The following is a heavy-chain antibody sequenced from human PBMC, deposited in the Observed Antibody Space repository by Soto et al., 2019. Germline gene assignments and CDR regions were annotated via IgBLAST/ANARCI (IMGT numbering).Heavy chain of an antibody. CDR1: GGSISSSNW. Sequence: VQLQESGPGLVQPSGTLSLTCAVSGGSISSSNWWSWVRQPPGKGLEWIGEIYHSGITNYNASLTSRVTISVDKSKNQFSLKLTSVTAADTAVYYCARVVYSSLYYFDYWGQGTLVTVSS. D-gene: IGHD2-15*01. V-gene: IGHV4-4*02. J-gene: IGHJ4*02. CDR3: ARVVYSSLYYFDY. CDR2: IYHSGIT.